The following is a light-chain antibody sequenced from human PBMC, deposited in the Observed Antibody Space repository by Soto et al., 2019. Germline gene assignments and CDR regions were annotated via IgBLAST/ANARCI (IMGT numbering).Light chain of an antibody. CDR2: GAS. CDR1: QSVSSSY. V-gene: IGKV3-20*01. J-gene: IGKJ5*01. Sequence: EIVLTQSPGTLSLSPGERATLSCRASQSVSSSYLAWYQQKPGQAPRLLIYGASSRATGIPDRFSGSGSGTDFTLTISSLEPEDFAVYYCQQYNNWPSTFGQGTRLEIK. CDR3: QQYNNWPST.